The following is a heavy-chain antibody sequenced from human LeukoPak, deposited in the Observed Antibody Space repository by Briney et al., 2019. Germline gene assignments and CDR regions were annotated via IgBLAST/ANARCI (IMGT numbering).Heavy chain of an antibody. J-gene: IGHJ6*03. D-gene: IGHD2-2*01. CDR2: IRYDGSNK. CDR1: GFTFSSYG. CDR3: AKDHQGPYYYYYYMDV. V-gene: IGHV3-30*02. Sequence: PGGFLRLSCAASGFTFSSYGMHWVRQAPGKGLEWVAFIRYDGSNKYYADSVKGRFTISRDNSKNTLYLQMNSLRAEDTAVYYCAKDHQGPYYYYYYMDVWGKGTTVTVSS.